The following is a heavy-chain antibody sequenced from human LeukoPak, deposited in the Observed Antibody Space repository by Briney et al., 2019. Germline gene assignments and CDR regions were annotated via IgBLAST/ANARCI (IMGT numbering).Heavy chain of an antibody. CDR1: GYTFTSYD. J-gene: IGHJ4*02. Sequence: GASVKVSCKASGYTFTSYDINWVRQATGQGLEWMGWMNPKSGNTGYAQKFQGRVTMTRDTSISTAYMELGSLRSEDTAVYYCARGGRAVAGTRDPFDYWGQGTLVTVSS. V-gene: IGHV1-8*01. D-gene: IGHD6-19*01. CDR3: ARGGRAVAGTRDPFDY. CDR2: MNPKSGNT.